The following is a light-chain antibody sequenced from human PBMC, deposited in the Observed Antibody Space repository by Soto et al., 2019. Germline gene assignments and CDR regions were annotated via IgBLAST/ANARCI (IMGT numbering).Light chain of an antibody. Sequence: QSVLTQPASVSGSPGQSITISCTGTSSDVGGYNYVSWYQQHPGKAPKLMIYEVNNRPSGVSNRFSGSNSGSTASLTISGLQAEDEADDYCSSYTSSSTLGVFGTGTKLTVL. CDR1: SSDVGGYNY. CDR3: SSYTSSSTLGV. V-gene: IGLV2-14*01. CDR2: EVN. J-gene: IGLJ1*01.